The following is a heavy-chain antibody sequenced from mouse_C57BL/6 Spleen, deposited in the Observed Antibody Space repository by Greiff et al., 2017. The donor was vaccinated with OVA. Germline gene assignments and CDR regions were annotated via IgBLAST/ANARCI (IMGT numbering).Heavy chain of an antibody. Sequence: EVMLVESGGDLVKPGGSLKLSCAASGFTFSSYGMSWVRQTPDKRLEWVATISSGGSYTYYPDSVKGRFTISRDNAKNTLYLQMSSLKSEDTAMYYCARHPLTGHYFDYWGQGTTLTVSS. J-gene: IGHJ2*01. V-gene: IGHV5-6*01. D-gene: IGHD4-1*01. CDR2: ISSGGSYT. CDR1: GFTFSSYG. CDR3: ARHPLTGHYFDY.